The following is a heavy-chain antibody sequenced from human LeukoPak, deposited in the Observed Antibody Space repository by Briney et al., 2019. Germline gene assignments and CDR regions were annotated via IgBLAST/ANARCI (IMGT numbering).Heavy chain of an antibody. Sequence: ASVKVSCKASGYTFSNYGITWVRQAPGQGLEWMGWISAYNGNTNYAQKFQGRVTMTRDTSISTAYMELSRLRSDDTAVYYCARGIVGARGAYYFDYWGQGTLVTVSS. CDR2: ISAYNGNT. V-gene: IGHV1-18*01. J-gene: IGHJ4*02. CDR1: GYTFSNYG. D-gene: IGHD1-26*01. CDR3: ARGIVGARGAYYFDY.